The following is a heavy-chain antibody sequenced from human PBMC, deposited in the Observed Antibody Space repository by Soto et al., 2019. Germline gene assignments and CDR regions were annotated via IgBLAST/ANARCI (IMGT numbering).Heavy chain of an antibody. D-gene: IGHD6-13*01. CDR3: ASSYGVSWYGDF. V-gene: IGHV1-69*01. CDR1: GDSFNVYP. Sequence: QVQLVQSGAEVRKPGSSVKVSRHSSGDSFNVYPVTWVRHAPGQGLEWMGGTIPVSGTTNYAREFQGRVTITADVSTSTVYMELSSLKDEDTALYDCASSYGVSWYGDFWGQGTLVTVSS. CDR2: TIPVSGTT. J-gene: IGHJ4*02.